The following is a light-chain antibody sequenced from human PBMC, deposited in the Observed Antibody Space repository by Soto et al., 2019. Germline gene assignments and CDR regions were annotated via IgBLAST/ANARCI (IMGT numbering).Light chain of an antibody. J-gene: IGLJ2*01. V-gene: IGLV2-14*01. CDR3: SSYTCSSTHVV. CDR1: SSDVGGYNY. Sequence: QSALTQPASVSGSPGQSITISCTGTSSDVGGYNYVSWYQQHPGKAPKLMIYDVSNRPSGVSNRFSGSKSGNTASLTISGLQAEDEADYYCSSYTCSSTHVVFGGGTKLTVL. CDR2: DVS.